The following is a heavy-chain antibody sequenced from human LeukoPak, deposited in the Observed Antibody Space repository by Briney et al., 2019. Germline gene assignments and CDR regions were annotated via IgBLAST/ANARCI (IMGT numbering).Heavy chain of an antibody. CDR2: IKQDGSEK. CDR1: GFTFSSYW. V-gene: IGHV3-7*01. D-gene: IGHD5-18*01. Sequence: GGSLRLSCAASGFTFSSYWMSWVRQAPGKGLEWVANIKQDGSEKYYVDSVKGRFTISRDNAKNSLYLQMNSLRAEDTAVYYCARDRGYSYGLRPYYFDYWGQGTLATVSS. J-gene: IGHJ4*02. CDR3: ARDRGYSYGLRPYYFDY.